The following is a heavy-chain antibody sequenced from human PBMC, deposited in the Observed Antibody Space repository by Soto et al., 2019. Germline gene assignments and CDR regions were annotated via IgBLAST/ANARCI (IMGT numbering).Heavy chain of an antibody. D-gene: IGHD5-18*01. CDR2: IYFGGTT. V-gene: IGHV4-4*08. J-gene: IGHJ5*02. CDR3: ARDRSSGGAYSRRWFDP. CDR1: GGSFIPNY. Sequence: SETLSLTCTVSGGSFIPNYWGWIRQPPGKGLEWVGYIYFGGTTSYNPSLKSRVTISLETSNSQFSLRLTSVTAADTAVYYCARDRSSGGAYSRRWFDPWGQGTQVTVSS.